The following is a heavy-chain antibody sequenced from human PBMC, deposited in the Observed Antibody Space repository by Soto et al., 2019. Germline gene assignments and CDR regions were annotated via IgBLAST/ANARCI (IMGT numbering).Heavy chain of an antibody. J-gene: IGHJ4*02. CDR3: ERYLAAAGLHS. D-gene: IGHD6-13*01. Sequence: LRLSCAASGFTFSSYSMNWVRQAPGRGLEWVSSISSSSSHIYYADSVKGRFTISRDNAKNSLYLQMNSLRAEDRAVYYCERYLAAAGLHSCGQGTMVTVYS. CDR1: GFTFSSYS. V-gene: IGHV3-21*01. CDR2: ISSSSSHI.